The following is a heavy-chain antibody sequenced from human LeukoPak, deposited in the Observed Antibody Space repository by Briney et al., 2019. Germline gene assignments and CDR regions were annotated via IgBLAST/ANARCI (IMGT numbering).Heavy chain of an antibody. CDR2: IIPIFGTA. CDR3: ARKQGNGYCSSTSCFNWFDP. Sequence: SVKVSCKASGGTFSSYAISWVRQAPGQGLKWMGGIIPIFGTANYAQKFQGRVTITADESTSTAYMELSSLRSEDTAVYYCARKQGNGYCSSTSCFNWFDPWGQGTLVTVSS. CDR1: GGTFSSYA. J-gene: IGHJ5*02. V-gene: IGHV1-69*13. D-gene: IGHD2-2*01.